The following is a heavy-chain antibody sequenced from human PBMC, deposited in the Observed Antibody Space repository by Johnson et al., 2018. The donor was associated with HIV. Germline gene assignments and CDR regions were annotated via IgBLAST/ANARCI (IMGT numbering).Heavy chain of an antibody. V-gene: IGHV3-7*01. CDR3: ARSKDCSVSSCPDGFDI. J-gene: IGHJ3*02. CDR1: GFTFSSYA. D-gene: IGHD2-15*01. CDR2: IQEDGSQI. Sequence: VQLVESGGGLVKPGGSLRLSCAASGFTFSSYAMHWVRQAPGKGLEWVGNIQEDGSQIHYMDSVKGRFTISRDNAENSLYLQMTSLRGEDTAVYYCARSKDCSVSSCPDGFDIWGQGTMVIVSS.